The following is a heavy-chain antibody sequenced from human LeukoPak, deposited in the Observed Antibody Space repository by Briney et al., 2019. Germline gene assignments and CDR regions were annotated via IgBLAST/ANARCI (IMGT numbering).Heavy chain of an antibody. CDR2: IYYSGST. J-gene: IGHJ5*02. Sequence: PSETLSLTCTVSGGSISSYYWSWTRQPPGKGLEWIGYIYYSGSTNYNPSLKSRVTISVDTSKNQFSLKLSSVAAADTAVYYCATYGSGSYYRADWFDPWGQGTLVTVSS. CDR1: GGSISSYY. CDR3: ATYGSGSYYRADWFDP. D-gene: IGHD3-10*01. V-gene: IGHV4-59*01.